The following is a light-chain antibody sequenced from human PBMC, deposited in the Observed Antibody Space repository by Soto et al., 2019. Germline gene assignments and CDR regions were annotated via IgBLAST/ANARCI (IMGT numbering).Light chain of an antibody. CDR2: AAS. CDR1: QSISSY. CDR3: QQSYTTPLT. J-gene: IGKJ3*01. Sequence: DIQMTQSPSSLSASVGDRVTITCRASQSISSYLSWYQQRPGKAPKLLIYAASSLQRGVPSRFSGGRSGTDFILTISSLQPEDIATYYWQQSYTTPLTFGPGPKVDIK. V-gene: IGKV1-39*01.